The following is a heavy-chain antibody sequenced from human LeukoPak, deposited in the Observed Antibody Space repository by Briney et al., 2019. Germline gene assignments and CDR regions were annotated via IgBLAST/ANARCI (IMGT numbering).Heavy chain of an antibody. V-gene: IGHV4-38-2*01. CDR2: FFLMGST. CDR3: ARVARCTSCFDVDY. CDR1: GFTFSTYA. Sequence: PGGSLRLSCAASGFTFSTYAMSWVRQPPRKGLEWIGSFFLMGSTYYNPSLKSRVTISVDTSKNQFSLTLSSVTAADTAVYYCARVARCTSCFDVDYWGQGTLVTVSS. J-gene: IGHJ4*02. D-gene: IGHD2-2*01.